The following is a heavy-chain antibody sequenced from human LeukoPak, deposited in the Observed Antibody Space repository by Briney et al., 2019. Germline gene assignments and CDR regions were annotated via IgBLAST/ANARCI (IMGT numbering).Heavy chain of an antibody. CDR2: INPNGGST. D-gene: IGHD5-18*01. CDR3: AREGQGYHKGSDY. V-gene: IGHV1-46*01. CDR1: GYSFTTFY. J-gene: IGHJ4*02. Sequence: ASVKVSCKASGYSFTTFYIHWVRQAPGLGLEFIELINPNGGSTNYAQKFQGRVTMTGDTSTSTVYMELSSLRSEDTAVYYCAREGQGYHKGSDYWGQGTLVTVSS.